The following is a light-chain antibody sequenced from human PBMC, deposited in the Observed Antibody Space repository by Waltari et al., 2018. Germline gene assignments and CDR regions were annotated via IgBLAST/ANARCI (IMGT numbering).Light chain of an antibody. Sequence: QSALTQPRSVSGSPGQSVTISCTGTRSDVGSYNYVSWYQQHPGKAPKLMIYDVSKRPSGGPDRFSGSKSGNTASLTISGLQAEDEADYYCCSYAGSYTVVFGGGTKLTVL. J-gene: IGLJ2*01. CDR1: RSDVGSYNY. CDR2: DVS. V-gene: IGLV2-11*01. CDR3: CSYAGSYTVV.